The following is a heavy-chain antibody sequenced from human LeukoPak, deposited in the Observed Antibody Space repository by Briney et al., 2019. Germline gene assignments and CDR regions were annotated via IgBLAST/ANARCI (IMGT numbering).Heavy chain of an antibody. CDR3: TRCYGSGSYCRPYYFDY. D-gene: IGHD3-10*01. CDR1: GFTLSSYS. V-gene: IGHV3-21*01. Sequence: GGSLRLSCAASGFTLSSYSMNWVRQAPGKGLEWVSSISSSSSYIYYADSVKGRFTISRDNAKNSLYLQMNSLRAEDTAVYYCTRCYGSGSYCRPYYFDYWGQGTLVTVSS. J-gene: IGHJ4*02. CDR2: ISSSSSYI.